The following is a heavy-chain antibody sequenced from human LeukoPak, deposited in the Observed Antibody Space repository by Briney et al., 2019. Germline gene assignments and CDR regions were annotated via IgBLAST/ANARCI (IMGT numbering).Heavy chain of an antibody. J-gene: IGHJ4*02. V-gene: IGHV3-7*01. Sequence: GGSLRLSCAASGFTFSSYWMTWVRQAPGKGPEWVANMKKDGSIKAYVDSVKGRFAISRDNAKNSVYLQMNSLTTEDKAIYYCARDTNFCPGDYWGQGTLVTVSS. CDR1: GFTFSSYW. CDR3: ARDTNFCPGDY. D-gene: IGHD2/OR15-2a*01. CDR2: MKKDGSIK.